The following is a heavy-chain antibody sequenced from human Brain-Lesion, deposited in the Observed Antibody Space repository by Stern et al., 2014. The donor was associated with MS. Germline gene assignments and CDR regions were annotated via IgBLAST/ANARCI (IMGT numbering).Heavy chain of an antibody. CDR2: FNPNTGGT. J-gene: IGHJ6*02. CDR3: ARDQRGITIFGVVTDYYYLGMDV. D-gene: IGHD3-3*01. V-gene: IGHV1-2*02. Sequence: QLLQSGAEVQKPGASVKVSCKTSGYIFTGYYIHWVRQAPGQWLEWMAWFNPNTGGTKYAQKFQGRVTMSRDTSISTAYVELSSLTSDDTAVYYCARDQRGITIFGVVTDYYYLGMDVWGQGTTVTVSS. CDR1: GYIFTGYY.